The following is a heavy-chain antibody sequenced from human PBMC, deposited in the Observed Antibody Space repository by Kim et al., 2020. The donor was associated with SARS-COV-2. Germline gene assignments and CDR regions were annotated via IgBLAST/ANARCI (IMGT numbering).Heavy chain of an antibody. D-gene: IGHD3-22*01. J-gene: IGHJ4*02. V-gene: IGHV1-69*13. CDR1: GGTFSSYA. CDR2: IIPIFGTA. CDR3: ARSGADYYDSSGYYYPIGY. Sequence: SVKVSCKASGGTFSSYAISWVRQAPGQGLEWMGGIIPIFGTANYAQKFQGRVTITADESTSTAYMELSSLRSEDTAVYYCARSGADYYDSSGYYYPIGYWGQGTLVTVSS.